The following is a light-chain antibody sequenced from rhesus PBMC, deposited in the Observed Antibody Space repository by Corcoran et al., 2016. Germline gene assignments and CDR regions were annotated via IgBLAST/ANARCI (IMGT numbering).Light chain of an antibody. J-gene: IGKJ2*01. V-gene: IGKV3-24*04. CDR3: QQSSNLSMYS. CDR2: GAS. CDR1: QSVGSY. Sequence: ETVVTQSPATLALSPGERATLSCRASQSVGSYLAGYQQKPGQAPRLLTSGASSRATCIPDRFSGSGSGTDFTLTISSLEPEDVGVYYCQQSSNLSMYSFGQGTKVEIK.